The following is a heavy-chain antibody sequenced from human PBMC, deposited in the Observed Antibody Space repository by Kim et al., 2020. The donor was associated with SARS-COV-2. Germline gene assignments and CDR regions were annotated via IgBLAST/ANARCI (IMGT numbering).Heavy chain of an antibody. J-gene: IGHJ4*02. Sequence: SETLSLTCAVSGGSISSSNWWSWVRQPPGKGLEWIGEIYHSGSTNYNPSLKSRVTISVDKSKNQFSLKLSSVTAADTAVYYCARRGAYCSSTSCYGSGDYWGQGTLVTVSS. CDR3: ARRGAYCSSTSCYGSGDY. CDR2: IYHSGST. V-gene: IGHV4-4*02. D-gene: IGHD2-2*01. CDR1: GGSISSSNW.